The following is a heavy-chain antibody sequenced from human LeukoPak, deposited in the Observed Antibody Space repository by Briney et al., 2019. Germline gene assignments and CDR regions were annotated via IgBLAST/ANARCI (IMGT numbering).Heavy chain of an antibody. Sequence: GGSLRLSCAASGNYWMHWVRQAPGKGLVWVSHINSDGSWTSYADSVKGRFTISRDNAKNSLYLQMNSLRAEDTAVYYCASRGTGDYWGQGTLVTVSS. J-gene: IGHJ4*02. CDR3: ASRGTGDY. CDR1: GNYW. D-gene: IGHD1-1*01. V-gene: IGHV3-74*01. CDR2: INSDGSWT.